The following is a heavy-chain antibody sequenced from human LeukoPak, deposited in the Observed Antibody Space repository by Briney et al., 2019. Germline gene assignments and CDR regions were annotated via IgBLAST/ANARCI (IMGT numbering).Heavy chain of an antibody. J-gene: IGHJ5*02. CDR2: VNHSGST. Sequence: SETLSLTCAVYGGSFSGYYWSWIRQPPGKGLEWIGEVNHSGSTNYNPSLKSRVTISVDTSKNQFSLKLSSVTAADTAVYYCARERTTVVPNWFDPWGQGTLVTVSS. CDR3: ARERTTVVPNWFDP. CDR1: GGSFSGYY. D-gene: IGHD4-23*01. V-gene: IGHV4-34*01.